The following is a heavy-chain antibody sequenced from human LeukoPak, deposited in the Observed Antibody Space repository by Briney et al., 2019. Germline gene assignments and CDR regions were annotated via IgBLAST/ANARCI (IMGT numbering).Heavy chain of an antibody. CDR3: AKGMNYYDSSVYYYEGDAFDI. V-gene: IGHV3-43*01. J-gene: IGHJ3*02. D-gene: IGHD3-22*01. CDR2: ISWDGDNT. CDR1: GFTFDHYT. Sequence: GGSLRLSCAASGFTFDHYTIHWVRQAPGEGLEWVSLISWDGDNTYYADSVNGRFTISRDNSKNSLYLQMNSLRNEDTALYYCAKGMNYYDSSVYYYEGDAFDIWGQGTMVTVSS.